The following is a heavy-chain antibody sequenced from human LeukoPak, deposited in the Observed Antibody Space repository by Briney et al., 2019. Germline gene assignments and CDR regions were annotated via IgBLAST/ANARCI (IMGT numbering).Heavy chain of an antibody. Sequence: SVKVSCKASGGTFSSYAISWVRQAPGQGLEWMGGIIPIFGTANYAQKFQGRVTITADESTSTAYMELGSLRSEDTAVYYCARDKEQWLGSFDYWGQGTLVTVSS. CDR3: ARDKEQWLGSFDY. D-gene: IGHD6-19*01. CDR2: IIPIFGTA. CDR1: GGTFSSYA. V-gene: IGHV1-69*13. J-gene: IGHJ4*02.